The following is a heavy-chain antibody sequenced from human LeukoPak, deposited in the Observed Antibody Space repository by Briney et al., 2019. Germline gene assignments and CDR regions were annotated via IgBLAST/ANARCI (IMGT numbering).Heavy chain of an antibody. J-gene: IGHJ4*02. CDR3: ARGGSDSSGYYHFDY. V-gene: IGHV3-21*01. Sequence: GGSLRLSCAASGFTFSSYSMNWVRQAPGKGLEWVSSISSSSSYIYYADTVKGRFTIYRDNDKNSLYLQMNSLRAEDTAVYYCARGGSDSSGYYHFDYWGQGTLV. CDR1: GFTFSSYS. D-gene: IGHD3-22*01. CDR2: ISSSSSYI.